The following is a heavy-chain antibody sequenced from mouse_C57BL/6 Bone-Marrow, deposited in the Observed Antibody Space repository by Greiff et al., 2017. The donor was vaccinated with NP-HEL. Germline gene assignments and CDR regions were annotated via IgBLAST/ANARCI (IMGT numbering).Heavy chain of an antibody. J-gene: IGHJ2*01. Sequence: QVHVKQPGAELVRPGSSVKLSCKASGYTFTSYWMHWVKQRPIQGLEWIGNIDPSDSETHYNQKFKDKATLTVDKSSSTAYMQLSSLTSEDSAVYYCAREGSYYGNFDYWGQGTTLTVSS. CDR1: GYTFTSYW. V-gene: IGHV1-52*01. CDR3: AREGSYYGNFDY. CDR2: IDPSDSET. D-gene: IGHD2-1*01.